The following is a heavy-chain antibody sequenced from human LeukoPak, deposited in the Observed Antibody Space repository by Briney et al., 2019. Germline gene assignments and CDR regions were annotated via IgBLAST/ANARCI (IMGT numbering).Heavy chain of an antibody. CDR3: ARTGGTIDY. Sequence: SETLSLTCTVSGGSISSGDYYWGWIRQPPGKGLEWIGYIYYSGSTYYNPSLKSRVTISVDTSKNQFSLKLNSVTAADTAVYYCARTGGTIDYWGQGTLVTVSS. CDR2: IYYSGST. V-gene: IGHV4-30-4*01. J-gene: IGHJ4*02. CDR1: GGSISSGDYY. D-gene: IGHD2-8*02.